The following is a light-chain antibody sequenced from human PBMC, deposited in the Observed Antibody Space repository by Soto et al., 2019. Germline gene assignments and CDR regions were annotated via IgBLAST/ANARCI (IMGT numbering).Light chain of an antibody. J-gene: IGKJ1*01. CDR3: HQRQSWPRT. CDR2: QTS. CDR1: QYINTR. Sequence: EIVLTQSPATLSSFLGDRVTLSCRASQYINTRLAWYQHRPGQAPRLLIYQTSIRAAGIPARFSASGTGTDFTLTISDVQPEDFAVYYCHQRQSWPRTFGQGTKVDNK. V-gene: IGKV3-11*01.